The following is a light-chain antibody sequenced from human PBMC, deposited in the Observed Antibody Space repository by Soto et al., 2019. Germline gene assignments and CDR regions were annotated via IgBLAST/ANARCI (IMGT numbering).Light chain of an antibody. CDR1: QSISRW. J-gene: IGKJ1*01. CDR3: QQYNTYLS. Sequence: QMTQAPSTLSASMGIRVAISCRASQSISRWLAWYQQKPGRAPTLLIYHASTLESGVPSRFSGSGSGTEFTLTISSLQPDDVATYYCQQYNTYLSFGQGTKVDIK. V-gene: IGKV1-5*01. CDR2: HAS.